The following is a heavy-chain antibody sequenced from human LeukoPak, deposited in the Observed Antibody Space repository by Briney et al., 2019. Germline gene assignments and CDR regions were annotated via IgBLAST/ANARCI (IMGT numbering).Heavy chain of an antibody. D-gene: IGHD3-10*01. J-gene: IGHJ4*02. V-gene: IGHV4-39*01. CDR2: IYEGGSS. CDR3: ARHMMVRGGRTYYFDY. Sequence: PSETLSLTCTVSGDSISTSTYYWGWIRQPPGEGLEWIGYIYEGGSSYYNPSLKSRVTISADTSKNQISLKLNSATAADTAMYYCARHMMVRGGRTYYFDYWGQGTLVTVSS. CDR1: GDSISTSTYY.